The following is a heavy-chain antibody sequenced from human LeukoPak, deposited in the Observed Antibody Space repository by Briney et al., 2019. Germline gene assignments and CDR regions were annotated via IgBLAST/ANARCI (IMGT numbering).Heavy chain of an antibody. CDR2: INPNSGGT. CDR1: GYTFTGYY. D-gene: IGHD5-18*01. V-gene: IGHV1-2*02. CDR3: ARRAAMVRADAFDI. Sequence: ASVKVSCKASGYTFTGYYMHWVRQAPGQGLEWMGWINPNSGGTNYAQKFQGRVTMTRDTSISTAYMELSRLRSDDTAVYYCARRAAMVRADAFDIWGQGTMVTVSP. J-gene: IGHJ3*02.